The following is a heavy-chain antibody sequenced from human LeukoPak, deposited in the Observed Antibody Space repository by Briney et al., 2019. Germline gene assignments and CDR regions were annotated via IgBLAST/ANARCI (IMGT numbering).Heavy chain of an antibody. CDR3: ARGQYTDGLSY. J-gene: IGHJ4*02. Sequence: GGSLRLSCAASVFTFTTYWMTWVRHAPWKGLEWVAIIKPDGSEKYYVDSVKGRFTISRDNAENSLFLQMNGLRPEDTAVFYCARGQYTDGLSYWGQGTLVTVSS. V-gene: IGHV3-7*03. CDR1: VFTFTTYW. D-gene: IGHD5-24*01. CDR2: IKPDGSEK.